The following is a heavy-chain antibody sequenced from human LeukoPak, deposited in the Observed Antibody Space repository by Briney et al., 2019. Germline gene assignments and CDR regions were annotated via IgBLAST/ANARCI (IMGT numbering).Heavy chain of an antibody. V-gene: IGHV3-7*04. CDR1: GFTFSSYW. Sequence: XAXXGFTFSSYWXSWVRQAPGKGLELVANIQQDGSDKYYVDSVKGRFTISRDNAKKSLYLQMNSLRAEDTAIYYCARGRGYSYGYFEYWGQGTLVTVSS. D-gene: IGHD5-18*01. J-gene: IGHJ4*02. CDR3: ARGRGYSYGYFEY. CDR2: IQQDGSDK.